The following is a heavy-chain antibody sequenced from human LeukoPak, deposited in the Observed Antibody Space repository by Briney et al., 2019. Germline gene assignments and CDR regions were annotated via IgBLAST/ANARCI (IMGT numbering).Heavy chain of an antibody. D-gene: IGHD3-10*01. Sequence: SGPTLVKPTQTLTLTCTFSGFSLSTSGVGVGWIRQPPGKALEWLALIYWNDDKRYSPSLKSRLTITKDTSKNQVVLTMTNMDPVDTATYYCAHQIWFGELFKRGYFDYWGQGTLVTVSS. CDR1: GFSLSTSGVG. CDR3: AHQIWFGELFKRGYFDY. CDR2: IYWNDDK. J-gene: IGHJ4*02. V-gene: IGHV2-5*01.